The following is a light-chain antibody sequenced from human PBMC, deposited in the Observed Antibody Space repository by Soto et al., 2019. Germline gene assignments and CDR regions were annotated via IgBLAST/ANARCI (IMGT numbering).Light chain of an antibody. J-gene: IGKJ1*01. CDR1: QSIFNY. V-gene: IGKV1-39*01. CDR3: QHSSLSPWT. Sequence: DIQMTQSPSSLSASVGDRVTITCRASQSIFNYLNWYQQKPGKAPKLLIFATSNLQSGVPSRFSGSGSGTEFTLTIISLQLEDFATYSCQHSSLSPWTFGQGTKVEIK. CDR2: ATS.